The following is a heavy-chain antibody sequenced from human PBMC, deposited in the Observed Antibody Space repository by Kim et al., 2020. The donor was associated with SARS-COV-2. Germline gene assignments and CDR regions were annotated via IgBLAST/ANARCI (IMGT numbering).Heavy chain of an antibody. CDR3: AKDGGETTEYFDL. J-gene: IGHJ2*01. Sequence: YADSVKSRVNIARDNAKNSVYLQKNSLRAEDTALYYCAKDGGETTEYFDLWGRGTLVTVSS. V-gene: IGHV3-9*01. D-gene: IGHD4-17*01.